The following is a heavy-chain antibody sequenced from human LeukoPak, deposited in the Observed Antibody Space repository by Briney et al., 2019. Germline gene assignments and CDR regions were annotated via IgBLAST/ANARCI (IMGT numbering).Heavy chain of an antibody. CDR1: GGTFSGYY. Sequence: SETLSLTCAVYGGTFSGYYWSWIRQLPGTGQEWIGEINNSASTNYNPSLKSRVTISVDTSKNQISLKLNAVTAADTAIYYCARAARRRQVGPRWLDPWGQGTLVTVSS. V-gene: IGHV4-34*01. CDR2: INNSAST. CDR3: ARAARRRQVGPRWLDP. D-gene: IGHD1-26*01. J-gene: IGHJ5*02.